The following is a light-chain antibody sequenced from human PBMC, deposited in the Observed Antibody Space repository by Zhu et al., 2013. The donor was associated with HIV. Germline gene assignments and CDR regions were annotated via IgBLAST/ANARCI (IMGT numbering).Light chain of an antibody. CDR1: SSDIGGFNY. CDR2: EVN. Sequence: QSALTQPASVSGSPGQSITISCTGTSSDIGGFNYVSWYQQHPGKAPKLVIYEVNRRPSGVSHRFSGSKSGNTASLTISGLQAEDEADYYCSSYTSSNTLYVFGTGTKVTVL. J-gene: IGLJ1*01. V-gene: IGLV2-14*03. CDR3: SSYTSSNTLYV.